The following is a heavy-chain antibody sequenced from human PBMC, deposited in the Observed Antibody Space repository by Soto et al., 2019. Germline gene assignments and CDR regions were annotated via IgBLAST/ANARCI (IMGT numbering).Heavy chain of an antibody. D-gene: IGHD4-4*01. CDR2: IIPIFGTA. CDR1: GGTFSSYA. J-gene: IGHJ4*02. Sequence: GASVKVSCKASGGTFSSYAISWVRQAPGQGLEWMGGIIPIFGTANYAQKFQGRVTITADKSTSTAYMELSSLRSEDTAVYYCAREVVSNNFDYWGQETLVTVSS. CDR3: AREVVSNNFDY. V-gene: IGHV1-69*06.